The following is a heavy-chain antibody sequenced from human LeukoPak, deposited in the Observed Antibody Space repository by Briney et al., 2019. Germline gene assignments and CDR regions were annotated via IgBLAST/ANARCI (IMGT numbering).Heavy chain of an antibody. CDR3: ARDGYSYGAYYMDV. CDR1: GYTFTSYD. Sequence: SVKVSCKASGYTFTSYDINWVRQATGQGLEWMGWMNPNSGNTGYAQKFQGRVTMTRNTSISTAYMELSSLRSDDTAVYYCARDGYSYGAYYMDVWGKGTTVTVSS. J-gene: IGHJ6*03. V-gene: IGHV1-8*01. D-gene: IGHD5-18*01. CDR2: MNPNSGNT.